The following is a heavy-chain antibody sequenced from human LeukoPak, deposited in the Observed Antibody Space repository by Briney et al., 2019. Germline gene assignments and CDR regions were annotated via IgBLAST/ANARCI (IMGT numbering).Heavy chain of an antibody. CDR3: ARDLPIMSSSWSRGFDY. V-gene: IGHV4-39*07. D-gene: IGHD6-13*01. J-gene: IGHJ4*02. Sequence: SSETLSLTCTVSGGSISSSSYYWGWIRQPPGKGLEWIGSIYYSGSTYYNPSLKSRVTISVDKSKNQFSLKLSSVTAADTAVYYCARDLPIMSSSWSRGFDYWGQGTLVTVSS. CDR2: IYYSGST. CDR1: GGSISSSSYY.